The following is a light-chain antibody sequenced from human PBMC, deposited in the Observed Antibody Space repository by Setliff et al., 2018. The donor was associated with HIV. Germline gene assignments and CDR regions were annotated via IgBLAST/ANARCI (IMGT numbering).Light chain of an antibody. J-gene: IGLJ1*01. CDR3: AAWDDSLNGYV. Sequence: QSVLTQPPSASGTPGQRVTISCSGSSSNIGSNTVNWYQQLPGTAPKLLIYRNNQRPSGVPDRFSGPKSGTSASLAISGLQSEDEADYYCAAWDDSLNGYVFGTGTKVTV. V-gene: IGLV1-44*01. CDR1: SSNIGSNT. CDR2: RNN.